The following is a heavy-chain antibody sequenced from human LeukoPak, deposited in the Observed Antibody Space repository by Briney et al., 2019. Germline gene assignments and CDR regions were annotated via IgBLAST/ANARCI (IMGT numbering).Heavy chain of an antibody. Sequence: GGSLRLSCAASGFTFSNYGVHWVRQAPGKGLEWVSYISTSSSTIYYADSVKGRFTISRDNAKNSLYLQMNSLRAEDTAVYYCARVSYSSGSGYWGQGTLVTVSS. CDR1: GFTFSNYG. CDR2: ISTSSSTI. CDR3: ARVSYSSGSGY. D-gene: IGHD6-19*01. J-gene: IGHJ4*02. V-gene: IGHV3-48*01.